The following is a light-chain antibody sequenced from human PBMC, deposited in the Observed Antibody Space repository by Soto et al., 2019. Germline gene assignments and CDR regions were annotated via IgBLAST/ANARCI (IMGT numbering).Light chain of an antibody. CDR1: SSDVGSYNL. CDR3: CSYAGFSTFV. Sequence: QSALDQPASVSGSPGQSITISCTGTSSDVGSYNLVSWYQQHPGKAPKLMIYEGSKRPSGVSNRFSGSKSGNTASLTISALQAEDEADYYCCSYAGFSTFVFGGGTKVTVL. J-gene: IGLJ2*01. V-gene: IGLV2-23*03. CDR2: EGS.